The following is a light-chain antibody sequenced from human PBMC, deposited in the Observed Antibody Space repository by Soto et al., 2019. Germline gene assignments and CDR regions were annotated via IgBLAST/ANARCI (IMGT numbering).Light chain of an antibody. V-gene: IGKV3-20*01. J-gene: IGKJ1*01. CDR1: QSVSSSY. CDR3: QQYGSSPVT. CDR2: GAS. Sequence: EIVLTQSPGTLSLSPGERATLSCRASQSVSSSYLAWYQQKPGQAPRLLIYGASSRATGIQDRFSGSGSVTDFTLTIRRLEPEVFAVYYCQQYGSSPVTFGQGTKVEIK.